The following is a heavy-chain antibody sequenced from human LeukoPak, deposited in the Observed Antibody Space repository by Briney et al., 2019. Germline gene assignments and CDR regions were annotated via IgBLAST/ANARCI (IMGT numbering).Heavy chain of an antibody. D-gene: IGHD1-26*01. CDR2: ISYDGSNK. CDR3: ALGARFLFY. J-gene: IGHJ4*02. CDR1: GFTFSSYG. V-gene: IGHV3-30*03. Sequence: PGRSLRLSCAASGFTFSSYGMHWVRQAPGKGLEWVAVISYDGSNKYYADSVKGRFTISRDNSKNTLYLQMNSLRAEDTAVYYCALGARFLFYWGRGTLVTVSP.